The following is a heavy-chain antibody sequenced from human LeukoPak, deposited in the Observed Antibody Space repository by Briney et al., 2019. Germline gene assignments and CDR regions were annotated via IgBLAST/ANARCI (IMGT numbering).Heavy chain of an antibody. Sequence: GGSLRLSCAASGFTFSSHWMTWVRQAPGKGLEWVANIKQHGSEKYYVDSVKGRFTISRDNAKNSLYLQMNSLRAEDTAVYYCARGYCIGPSRHSSYFDYWGQETLVTVSS. CDR2: IKQHGSEK. V-gene: IGHV3-7*01. D-gene: IGHD2-15*01. CDR3: ARGYCIGPSRHSSYFDY. CDR1: GFTFSSHW. J-gene: IGHJ4*02.